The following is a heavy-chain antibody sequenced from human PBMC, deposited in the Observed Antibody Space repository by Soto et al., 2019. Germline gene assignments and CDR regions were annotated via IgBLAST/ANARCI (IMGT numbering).Heavy chain of an antibody. J-gene: IGHJ5*01. CDR1: GFTFSSYG. V-gene: IGHV3-33*01. D-gene: IGHD3-3*01. Sequence: QVQLVESGGGVVQPGRSLRLSCAASGFTFSSYGMHWVRQAPGKGLEWVAVIWYDGSNKYYADSVKGRFTISRDNSKNTLYLQMNSLRAEDTAVYYCARDRIHYDFWSGFPFDSWGQGTLVTVSS. CDR3: ARDRIHYDFWSGFPFDS. CDR2: IWYDGSNK.